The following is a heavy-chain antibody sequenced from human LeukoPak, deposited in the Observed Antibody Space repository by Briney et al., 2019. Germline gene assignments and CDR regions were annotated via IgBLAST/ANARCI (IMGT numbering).Heavy chain of an antibody. Sequence: GGSLRLSCAASGFTFSSYAMHWGRQAPGKGLEWVAVVSYDGSNKYYADSVKGRFTISRDNSKNTLYLQMNSLRAEDAAVYYCATIGDRRTGELYRIDYWGQGTLVTVSS. CDR1: GFTFSSYA. V-gene: IGHV3-30-3*01. J-gene: IGHJ4*02. D-gene: IGHD7-27*01. CDR2: VSYDGSNK. CDR3: ATIGDRRTGELYRIDY.